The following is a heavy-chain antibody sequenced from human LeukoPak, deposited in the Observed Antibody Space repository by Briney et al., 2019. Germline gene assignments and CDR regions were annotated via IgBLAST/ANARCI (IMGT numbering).Heavy chain of an antibody. J-gene: IGHJ6*03. D-gene: IGHD6-13*01. V-gene: IGHV4-34*01. CDR2: INHSGST. Sequence: SETLSLTCAVYGGSFSGYYWSWIRQPPGKGLEWIGEINHSGSTNYNPSLKSRVTISVDTSKNQFPLKLSSVTAADTAVYYCARDGAVGYSSSWFYYYYMDVWGKGTTVTVSS. CDR1: GGSFSGYY. CDR3: ARDGAVGYSSSWFYYYYMDV.